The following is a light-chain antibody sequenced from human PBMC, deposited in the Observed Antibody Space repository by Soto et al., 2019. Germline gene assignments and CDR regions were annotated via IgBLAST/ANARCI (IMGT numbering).Light chain of an antibody. CDR3: QQSLTIPYI. V-gene: IGKV1-39*01. CDR2: AAS. Sequence: DIQMTQSPSSLSASVGDRVIITCRASQTISTYLNWYQQKPGKAPKLLIYAASSLQSGVPSRFSGSGSGADFTLTISSLQPEDFATYYCQQSLTIPYIFGQGTKLDI. CDR1: QTISTY. J-gene: IGKJ2*01.